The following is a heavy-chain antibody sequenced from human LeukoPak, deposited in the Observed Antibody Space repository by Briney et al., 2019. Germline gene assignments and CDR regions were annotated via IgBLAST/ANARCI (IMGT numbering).Heavy chain of an antibody. CDR2: ISSSSSTI. D-gene: IGHD3-22*01. Sequence: GGSLRLSCAASGFTFSSYSMNWVRQAPGKGLEWVSYISSSSSTIYYADSVKGRFTISRDNAKNSLYLQMNSLRDEDTAVYYCARGPNYYDSSGPLGYWGQGTLVTASS. CDR3: ARGPNYYDSSGPLGY. J-gene: IGHJ4*02. CDR1: GFTFSSYS. V-gene: IGHV3-48*02.